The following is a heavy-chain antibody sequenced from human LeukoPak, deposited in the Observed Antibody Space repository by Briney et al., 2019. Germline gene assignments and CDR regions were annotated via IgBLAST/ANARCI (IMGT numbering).Heavy chain of an antibody. CDR3: ARDYYDSRFRVY. CDR1: GGTFSSYA. J-gene: IGHJ4*02. CDR2: IIPIFGTA. D-gene: IGHD3-22*01. V-gene: IGHV1-69*05. Sequence: ASVKVSCKASGGTFSSYAISWVRQAPGQGLEWMGRIIPIFGTANYAQKFQGRVTITTDESTGTAYMELSSLRSEDTAVYYCARDYYDSRFRVYWGQGTLVTVSS.